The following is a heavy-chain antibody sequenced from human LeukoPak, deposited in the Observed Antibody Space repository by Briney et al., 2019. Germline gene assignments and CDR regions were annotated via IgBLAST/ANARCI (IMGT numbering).Heavy chain of an antibody. CDR2: IWYDGSNK. D-gene: IGHD4-17*01. CDR3: ARDRHGDYSLDY. V-gene: IGHV3-33*01. J-gene: IGHJ4*02. CDR1: GFTFSSYG. Sequence: GGPLTLSCAASGFTFSSYGMHWVRQAPGKGLEWVAVIWYDGSNKYYADSVKRRFTISRDNYKNTLYLQMNSLRAEDTAVYYCARDRHGDYSLDYWGQGTLVTVSS.